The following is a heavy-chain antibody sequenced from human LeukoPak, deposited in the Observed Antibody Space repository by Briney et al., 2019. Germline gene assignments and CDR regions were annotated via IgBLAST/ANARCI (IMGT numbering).Heavy chain of an antibody. CDR1: GYTFTSYD. CDR3: ARGRVGCSSTSCYSRYGMDV. V-gene: IGHV1-8*01. J-gene: IGHJ6*02. D-gene: IGHD2-2*02. CDR2: MNPNSGNT. Sequence: ASVKVSCKASGYTFTSYDINWVRQATGQGLEWMGWMNPNSGNTGYAQKFQGRVTMTRNTSISTAYMELSSLRSEDTAVYYCARGRVGCSSTSCYSRYGMDVWGQGTTVTVSS.